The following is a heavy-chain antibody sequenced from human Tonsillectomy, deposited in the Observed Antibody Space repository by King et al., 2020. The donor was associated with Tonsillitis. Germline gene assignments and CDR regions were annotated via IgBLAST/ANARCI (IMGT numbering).Heavy chain of an antibody. CDR1: GFTFSSYA. CDR2: ISYDGSNK. J-gene: IGHJ4*02. CDR3: ARGEYYYDSSGHYWSHYFDN. V-gene: IGHV3-30*01. D-gene: IGHD3-22*01. Sequence: VQLVESGGGVVQPGRSLRLSCAASGFTFSSYAMHWVRQAPGKGLEWVAVISYDGSNKYYADSVKGRFTISRDNSKNTLYLQMNSLRAEDTAVYYCARGEYYYDSSGHYWSHYFDNWGQGTLVTVSS.